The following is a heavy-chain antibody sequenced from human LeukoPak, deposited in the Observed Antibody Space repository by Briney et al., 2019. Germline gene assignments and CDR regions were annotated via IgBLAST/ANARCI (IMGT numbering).Heavy chain of an antibody. CDR3: ARERWRSGSYHDAFDV. CDR2: IRDKANSYTT. J-gene: IGHJ3*01. CDR1: GFTSSDHY. V-gene: IGHV3-72*01. Sequence: GGSLRLSCAASGFTSSDHYMQGVRRAPGKGLGWVGRIRDKANSYTTEYAASVKGRFTISRDDSKSSMYLQMSSLKTEDTAVYYCARERWRSGSYHDAFDVWGQGTMVTVSS. D-gene: IGHD1-26*01.